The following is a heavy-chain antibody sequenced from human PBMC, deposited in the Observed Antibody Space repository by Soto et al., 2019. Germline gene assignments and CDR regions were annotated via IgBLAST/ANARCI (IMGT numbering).Heavy chain of an antibody. J-gene: IGHJ4*02. CDR1: GDTYSSNT. CDR3: VSQAACGGDWYAVTF. D-gene: IGHD2-21*02. V-gene: IGHV1-69*06. CDR2: IIRPFGTA. Sequence: QVQLVQSGAEVKKPGSSVKISCKASGDTYSSNTINWVRQTAGQGLEWMGGIIRPFGTANYAEKFRGRVTITADRSTNTEYMEMTGLRSEDTAVYYCVSQAACGGDWYAVTFWGEGTLVTVSS.